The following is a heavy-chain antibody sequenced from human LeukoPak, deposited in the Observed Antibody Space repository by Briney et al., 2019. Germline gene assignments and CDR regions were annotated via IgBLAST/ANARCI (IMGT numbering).Heavy chain of an antibody. CDR3: ATAPILRGEGGEHYKYGMDV. CDR1: GASISRSGYQ. V-gene: IGHV4-39*07. Sequence: SETLSLTCTVSGASISRSGYQWGWVRQPPGKGLEWIGEIYHNGTPNYNPSLKSRVTISADTFKNHFSMKMTSVTAADTAVYYCATAPILRGEGGEHYKYGMDVWGQGTTVIVSS. CDR2: IYHNGTP. D-gene: IGHD2-2*02. J-gene: IGHJ6*02.